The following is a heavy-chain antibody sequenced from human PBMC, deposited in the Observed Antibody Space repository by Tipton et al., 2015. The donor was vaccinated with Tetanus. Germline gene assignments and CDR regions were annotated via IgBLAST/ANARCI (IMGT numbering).Heavy chain of an antibody. V-gene: IGHV3-53*01. J-gene: IGHJ3*02. D-gene: IGHD3-22*01. Sequence: SLRLSCAASGFTFSDYYLSWIRQAPGKGLEWVSVIYSGGSTYYADSVKGRFTISRDNSKNTLYLQMNSLRAEDTAVYYCARKTFYYDSSGEEDAFDICGQGTMVTVSS. CDR2: IYSGGST. CDR3: ARKTFYYDSSGEEDAFDI. CDR1: GFTFSDYY.